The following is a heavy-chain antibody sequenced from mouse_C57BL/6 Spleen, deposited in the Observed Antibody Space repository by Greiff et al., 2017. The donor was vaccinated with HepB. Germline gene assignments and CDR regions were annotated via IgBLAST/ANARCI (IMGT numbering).Heavy chain of an antibody. CDR3: ARRWLPLMDY. CDR2: IDPSDGYT. D-gene: IGHD2-2*01. V-gene: IGHV1-69*01. Sequence: QVQLQQPGAELVMPGASVKLSCKASGYAFSSYWMHWVKQRPGQGLEWIGGIDPSDGYTNYNPKFTGKSTVTVDKSSSPAYMQLSSLTSEDSAVYYGARRWLPLMDYWGQGTSVTVSS. CDR1: GYAFSSYW. J-gene: IGHJ4*01.